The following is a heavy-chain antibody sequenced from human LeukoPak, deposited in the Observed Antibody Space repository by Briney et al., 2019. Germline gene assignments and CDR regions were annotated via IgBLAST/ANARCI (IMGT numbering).Heavy chain of an antibody. D-gene: IGHD1-26*01. CDR1: GYTLAELS. CDR2: FDPEDVET. J-gene: IGHJ4*02. CDR3: ATRIDKWELMRGFDY. V-gene: IGHV1-24*01. Sequence: ASVKVSCKVSGYTLAELSMHWVRQAPGKGLEWMGGFDPEDVETIDAQKFQGRVTMTEDTSTDTAYMELSSLRSEDTAVYYCATRIDKWELMRGFDYWGQGTLVTVSS.